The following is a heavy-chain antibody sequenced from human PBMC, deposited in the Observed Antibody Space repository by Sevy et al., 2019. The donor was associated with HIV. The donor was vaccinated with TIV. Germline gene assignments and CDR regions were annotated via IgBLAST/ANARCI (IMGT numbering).Heavy chain of an antibody. CDR1: GFTFSSYA. Sequence: GGSLRLSCAASGFTFSSYAMSWVRQAPGKGLEWVSAISGSGGSTYYAASVKGRFTISRDNSKNTLYLQMNSLRAEDTAVYYCAKGGVRSNIVVVVAATPHWFDPWGQGTLVTVSS. CDR2: ISGSGGST. J-gene: IGHJ5*02. D-gene: IGHD2-15*01. V-gene: IGHV3-23*01. CDR3: AKGGVRSNIVVVVAATPHWFDP.